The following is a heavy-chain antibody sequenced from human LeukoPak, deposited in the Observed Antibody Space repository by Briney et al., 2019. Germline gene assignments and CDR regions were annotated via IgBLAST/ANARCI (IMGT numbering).Heavy chain of an antibody. CDR3: GRDPKLGIRGYTYGYIDY. J-gene: IGHJ4*02. CDR2: INTTTGNP. Sequence: ASVKVSCNTSGYTFTSYAISCVRQAPGQGLEWLIWINTTTGNPKYAQGFQGRYAFSLDTSVSTAYMQISGLQADDTAVYYCGRDPKLGIRGYTYGYIDYWGQGALVTVSS. V-gene: IGHV7-4-1*02. CDR1: GYTFTSYA. D-gene: IGHD5-18*01.